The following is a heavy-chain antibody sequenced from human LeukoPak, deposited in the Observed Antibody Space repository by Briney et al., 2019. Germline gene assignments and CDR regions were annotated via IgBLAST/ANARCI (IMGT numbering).Heavy chain of an antibody. CDR3: ATGGDYYGSGSYYGY. J-gene: IGHJ4*02. Sequence: ASVKVSCKASGYTFTSYYMHWVRQAPGQGLEWMGIINPSGGSTSYAQKFQGRVTMTEDTSTDTAYMELSSLRSEDTAVYYCATGGDYYGSGSYYGYWGQGTLVTVSS. CDR2: INPSGGST. CDR1: GYTFTSYY. D-gene: IGHD3-10*01. V-gene: IGHV1-46*01.